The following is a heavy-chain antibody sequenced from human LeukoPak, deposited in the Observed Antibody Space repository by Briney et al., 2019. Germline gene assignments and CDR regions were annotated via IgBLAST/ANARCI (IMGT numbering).Heavy chain of an antibody. CDR3: ARGGYFVFDP. Sequence: SETLSLTCAVYGRSFSGYYWSWIRQPPGKGLEWIGEINHSGSTNYNPSLKSRVTISVDTSKNQFSLKLSSVTAADTAVYYCARGGYFVFDPWGQGTLVTVSS. D-gene: IGHD3-9*01. V-gene: IGHV4-34*01. J-gene: IGHJ5*02. CDR1: GRSFSGYY. CDR2: INHSGST.